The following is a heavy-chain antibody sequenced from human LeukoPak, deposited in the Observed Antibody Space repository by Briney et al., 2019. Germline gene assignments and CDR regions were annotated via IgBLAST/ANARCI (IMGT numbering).Heavy chain of an antibody. J-gene: IGHJ3*02. Sequence: GGSLRLSCAASGFTFSTYSMNWVRQAPGKGLEWISYISSLSGTINYADSVKGRFTISRDNAKNSLYLQMNSLRAEDTAVYYCARDLGTGGSGAFDIWGQGTMVTVSS. CDR1: GFTFSTYS. CDR3: ARDLGTGGSGAFDI. V-gene: IGHV3-48*04. D-gene: IGHD1-1*01. CDR2: ISSLSGTI.